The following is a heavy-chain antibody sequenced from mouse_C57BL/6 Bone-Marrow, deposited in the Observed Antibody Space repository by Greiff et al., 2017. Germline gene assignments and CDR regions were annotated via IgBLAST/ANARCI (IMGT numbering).Heavy chain of an antibody. D-gene: IGHD1-1*01. Sequence: EVQLQQSGAELVRPGASVKLSCTASGFNIKDYYMHWVKQRPEQGLEWIGRIDPEDGDTEYAPKFQGKATMTADTASNTAYRQLSSLTSEDTAVYYCTTPYYYGSSYGSYWGQGTLVTV. CDR3: TTPYYYGSSYGSY. V-gene: IGHV14-1*01. J-gene: IGHJ3*01. CDR1: GFNIKDYY. CDR2: IDPEDGDT.